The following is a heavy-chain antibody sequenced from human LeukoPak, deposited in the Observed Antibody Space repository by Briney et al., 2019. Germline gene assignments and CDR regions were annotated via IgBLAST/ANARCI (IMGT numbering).Heavy chain of an antibody. D-gene: IGHD2-15*01. CDR1: GFAVSSSY. V-gene: IGHV3-23*01. CDR3: AKGSGSSCYSPCDY. Sequence: GGSLRLSCAASGFAVSSSYMSWVRQAPGKGLEWVSVIRANDGNTYYADAVKGRFTISRDNSKDTSYLQMDSLRAEDTAVYYCAKGSGSSCYSPCDYWGQGILVTVSS. CDR2: IRANDGNT. J-gene: IGHJ4*02.